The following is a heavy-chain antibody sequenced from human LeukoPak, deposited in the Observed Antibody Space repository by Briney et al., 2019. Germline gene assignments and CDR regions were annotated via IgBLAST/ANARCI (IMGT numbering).Heavy chain of an antibody. CDR2: ISGSAYNT. Sequence: AGGSLRLSCAASGFTFSSYGMSWVRQAPGKGLEWVSTISGSAYNTYYADSVKGRFTISRDNSANTLYLQMNSLRAEDTALYYCAKHSGSYFIYYVDSWGWGTLVTVSS. CDR1: GFTFSSYG. CDR3: AKHSGSYFIYYVDS. J-gene: IGHJ4*02. V-gene: IGHV3-23*01. D-gene: IGHD1-26*01.